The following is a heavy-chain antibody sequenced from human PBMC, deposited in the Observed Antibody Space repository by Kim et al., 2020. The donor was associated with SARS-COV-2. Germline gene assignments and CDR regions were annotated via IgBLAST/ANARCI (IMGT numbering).Heavy chain of an antibody. CDR3: ARDSRVRDHYDILTGYYSDYGMDV. Sequence: GGSLRLSCAASGFTFSSYSMNWVRQAPGKGLEWVSSISSSSSYIYYADSVKGRFTISRDNAKNSLYLQMNSLRAEDTAVYYCARDSRVRDHYDILTGYYSDYGMDVWGQGTTVTVSS. V-gene: IGHV3-21*01. CDR2: ISSSSSYI. J-gene: IGHJ6*02. CDR1: GFTFSSYS. D-gene: IGHD3-9*01.